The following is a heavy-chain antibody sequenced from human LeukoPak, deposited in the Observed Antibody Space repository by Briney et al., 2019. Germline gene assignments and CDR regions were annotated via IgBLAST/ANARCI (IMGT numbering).Heavy chain of an antibody. Sequence: SQTLSLTCAISGDSVSSNSAAWNWIRQSPSRGLEWLGRTYYRSKWYNDYAVSVKSRITINPDTSKNQFSLQLNSVTPEDTAVYYCARASEPLYSSGWYDASEGRWFDPWGQGTLVTVSS. CDR3: ARASEPLYSSGWYDASEGRWFDP. CDR2: TYYRSKWYN. J-gene: IGHJ5*02. CDR1: GDSVSSNSAA. V-gene: IGHV6-1*01. D-gene: IGHD6-19*01.